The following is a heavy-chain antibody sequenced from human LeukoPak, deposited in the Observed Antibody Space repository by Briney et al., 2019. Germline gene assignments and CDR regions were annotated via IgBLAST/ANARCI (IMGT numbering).Heavy chain of an antibody. J-gene: IGHJ4*02. CDR2: INPSGIT. CDR1: GDSISSDN. D-gene: IGHD3-3*01. Sequence: PSETLSLTCTVSGDSISSDNWSWVRQPAGKGLEWIGRINPSGITNYTPSLKSRVTMSIDTSKNQFSLKLSSVTAADTAVYYCARGSGAYDFWSGYLPFDYWGQGTLVTVSS. CDR3: ARGSGAYDFWSGYLPFDY. V-gene: IGHV4-4*07.